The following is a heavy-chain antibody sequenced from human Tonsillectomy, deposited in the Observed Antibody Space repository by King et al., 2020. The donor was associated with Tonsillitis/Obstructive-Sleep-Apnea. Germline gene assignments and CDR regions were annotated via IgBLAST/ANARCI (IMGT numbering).Heavy chain of an antibody. CDR3: VRESGPFDAFDI. D-gene: IGHD3-3*01. CDR2: IWSNGINK. J-gene: IGHJ3*02. Sequence: VQLVESGGGVVQPGRSLRLSCAASGFTFNTYGMHWVRQAPGKGLEWVAVIWSNGINKYYADSVKGRFTFSRDNSKNTLSLQMNSLRAEDTALYYCVRESGPFDAFDIWGQGTMVTVSS. V-gene: IGHV3-33*01. CDR1: GFTFNTYG.